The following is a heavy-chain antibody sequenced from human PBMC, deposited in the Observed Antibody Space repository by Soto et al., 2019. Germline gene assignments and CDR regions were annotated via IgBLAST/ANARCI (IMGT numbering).Heavy chain of an antibody. V-gene: IGHV1-8*01. CDR1: GYTFTSYD. CDR3: ARSGSGSYFLRYYYYMDV. Sequence: ASVKVSCKASGYTFTSYDINWVRQATGQGLEWMGRMNPNSGNTGYAQKFQGRVTMTRNTSISTAYMELSSLRSEDTAVYYCARSGSGSYFLRYYYYMDVWGKGTTVTVSS. J-gene: IGHJ6*03. CDR2: MNPNSGNT. D-gene: IGHD3-10*01.